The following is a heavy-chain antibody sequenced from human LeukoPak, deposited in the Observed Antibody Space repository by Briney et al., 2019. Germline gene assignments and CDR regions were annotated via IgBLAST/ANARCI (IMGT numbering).Heavy chain of an antibody. D-gene: IGHD3-22*01. Sequence: ASVKVSCKASGYTFTSYGISWVRQAPGQGLEWMGWISAYNGNTNYAQKLQGRVTMTTDTSTSTAYVELRSLRSDDTAVYYCARSESYYDSSGFDAFDIWGQGTMVTVSS. V-gene: IGHV1-18*01. CDR2: ISAYNGNT. CDR3: ARSESYYDSSGFDAFDI. CDR1: GYTFTSYG. J-gene: IGHJ3*02.